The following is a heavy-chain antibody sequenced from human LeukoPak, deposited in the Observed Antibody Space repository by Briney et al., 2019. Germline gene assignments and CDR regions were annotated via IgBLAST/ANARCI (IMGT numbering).Heavy chain of an antibody. CDR3: ARSAVRDAFDL. CDR2: ISYDGSNK. CDR1: GFTFSSYA. D-gene: IGHD6-25*01. J-gene: IGHJ3*01. Sequence: GGSLRLSCAASGFTFSSYAMHWVRQTPGKGLEWVALISYDGSNKYHADSVKGRFTISRDNSKNTLNLQMNSLRAEDTAVHYCARSAVRDAFDLWGQGTMVSVSS. V-gene: IGHV3-30*04.